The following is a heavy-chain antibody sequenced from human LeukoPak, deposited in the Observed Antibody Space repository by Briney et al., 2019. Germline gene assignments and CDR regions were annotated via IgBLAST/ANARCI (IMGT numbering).Heavy chain of an antibody. V-gene: IGHV4-59*08. CDR3: ASQVLTGYSNWFDP. Sequence: SETLSLTCTVSGGSIGDDYWGWVRQPPGKGLEWIGDVWNTGRTNQNPSPKNRATTSLDTPNNKFSPMLRSVTAADTAVYYCASQVLTGYSNWFDPWGQGTLVTVSS. J-gene: IGHJ5*02. D-gene: IGHD3-9*01. CDR2: VWNTGRT. CDR1: GGSIGDDY.